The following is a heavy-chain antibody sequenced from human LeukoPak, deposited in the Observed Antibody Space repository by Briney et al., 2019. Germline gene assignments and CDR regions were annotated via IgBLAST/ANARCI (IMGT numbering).Heavy chain of an antibody. CDR2: INPKSGGT. Sequence: LGASVKVSCKASGYTFTGYYIHWVRQAPGQGLEWMGWINPKSGGTNYAQKFQGRVTMTRDTSISTAYMELSRLRSDDTAVYYCASRTTSVAGAFPYWGQGTLVTVSS. D-gene: IGHD6-19*01. V-gene: IGHV1-2*03. J-gene: IGHJ4*02. CDR1: GYTFTGYY. CDR3: ASRTTSVAGAFPY.